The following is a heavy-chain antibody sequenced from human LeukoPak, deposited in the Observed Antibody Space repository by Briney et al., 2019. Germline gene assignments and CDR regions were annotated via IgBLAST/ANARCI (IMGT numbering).Heavy chain of an antibody. D-gene: IGHD2-2*01. V-gene: IGHV4-59*10. J-gene: IGHJ4*02. CDR1: GGSFSGYY. CDR3: AKRYCSSTTCYDDRGAFDY. Sequence: SETLSLTCAVYGGSFSGYYWSWIRQPAGTALEWIGRIYTSGTITYNPSLKSRVTISVDTSKNQFSLKLSSVTAADTAVYYCAKRYCSSTTCYDDRGAFDYWGQGTLVTVSS. CDR2: IYTSGTI.